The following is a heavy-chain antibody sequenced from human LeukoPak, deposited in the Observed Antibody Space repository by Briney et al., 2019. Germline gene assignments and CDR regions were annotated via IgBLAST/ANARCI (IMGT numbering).Heavy chain of an antibody. Sequence: PAGSLSLSCAASGFSFTNYWMSWVRQAPGKGLEWVANVKEDGTTKQYVDSVKGRFTISRDNAKNSLYLQMDSLRAEDTAVYYCVSQEVVPHWGQGTLVSVSS. CDR2: VKEDGTTK. CDR3: VSQEVVPH. D-gene: IGHD2-15*01. V-gene: IGHV3-7*01. CDR1: GFSFTNYW. J-gene: IGHJ4*02.